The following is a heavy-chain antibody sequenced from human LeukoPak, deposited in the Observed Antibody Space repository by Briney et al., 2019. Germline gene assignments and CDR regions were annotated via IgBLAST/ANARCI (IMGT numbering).Heavy chain of an antibody. D-gene: IGHD5-24*01. Sequence: GGSLTLSCAASGFTFSTYSMNWVRQAPGKGLEWVSSISSSSGYIYYADSVKGRFTIYRDNAKNSLYLQMNSLRAEDSDVYYCARVAWLQLVGAFDIWGQGTMVTVSS. V-gene: IGHV3-21*01. CDR1: GFTFSTYS. J-gene: IGHJ3*02. CDR3: ARVAWLQLVGAFDI. CDR2: ISSSSGYI.